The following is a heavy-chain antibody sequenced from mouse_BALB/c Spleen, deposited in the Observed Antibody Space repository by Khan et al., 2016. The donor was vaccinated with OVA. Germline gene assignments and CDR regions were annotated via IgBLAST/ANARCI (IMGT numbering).Heavy chain of an antibody. CDR3: ARINA. CDR1: GYTFTDYN. Sequence: VQLQQSGPEVVKPGASVKISCKASGYTFTDYNMHWVKQSHGKSLEWIGYIYPYNGGTVYSQRFGNKATLTVDTSSSTAYMELRSLTSEDTAVYYCARINAWGQGTTLTVSS. J-gene: IGHJ2*01. CDR2: IYPYNGGT. V-gene: IGHV1S29*02.